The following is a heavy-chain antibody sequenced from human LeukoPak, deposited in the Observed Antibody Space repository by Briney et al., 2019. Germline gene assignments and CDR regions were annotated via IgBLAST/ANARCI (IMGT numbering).Heavy chain of an antibody. CDR1: GFTFSSYA. Sequence: GRSLRLSCAASGFTFSSYAMHWVRQAPGKGLEWVAVISYDGSNKYYADSVKGRFTISRDNSKNTLYLQMNSLRAEDTAVYYCARERYSYGYPVVPFSWFDPWGQGTLVTVSS. V-gene: IGHV3-30-3*01. D-gene: IGHD5-18*01. CDR3: ARERYSYGYPVVPFSWFDP. CDR2: ISYDGSNK. J-gene: IGHJ5*02.